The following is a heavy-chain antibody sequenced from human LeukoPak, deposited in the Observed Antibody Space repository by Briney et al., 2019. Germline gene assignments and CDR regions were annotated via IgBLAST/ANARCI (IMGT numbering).Heavy chain of an antibody. CDR2: ISSSGGTI. D-gene: IGHD3-10*01. V-gene: IGHV3-48*03. CDR1: GFTFRSYE. Sequence: GGSLRLSCAASGFTFRSYETNWVRQAPGKGLEWVSYISSSGGTIYYADSVKGRFTISRDNAKNSLHLQMNSLRAEDTAVYYCARGASHYGSGSYYNALDYWGQGTLVTVSS. CDR3: ARGASHYGSGSYYNALDY. J-gene: IGHJ4*02.